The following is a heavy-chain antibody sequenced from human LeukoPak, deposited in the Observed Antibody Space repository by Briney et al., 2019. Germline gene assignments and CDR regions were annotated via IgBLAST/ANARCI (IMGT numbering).Heavy chain of an antibody. J-gene: IGHJ3*02. Sequence: GSLRLSCAASGFTFSTYSMNWVRQAPGKGLEWIGSIYYSGNTYYNASLKSQVSISIDTSKNQFSLRLTSVTAADTAVYYCARALRRGGNSGDAFDIWGQGTMVTVSS. CDR1: GFTFSTYSMN. CDR2: IYYSGNT. D-gene: IGHD4-23*01. V-gene: IGHV4-59*05. CDR3: ARALRRGGNSGDAFDI.